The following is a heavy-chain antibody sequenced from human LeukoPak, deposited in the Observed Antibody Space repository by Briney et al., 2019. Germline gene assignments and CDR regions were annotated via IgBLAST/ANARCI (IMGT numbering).Heavy chain of an antibody. CDR3: AKDQEYGNNGYYYYAMDV. CDR2: VSYDESHQ. V-gene: IGHV3-30*18. Sequence: GGSLRLSCAASGFIFRSYGMYWVRQAPGKGLEWVAVVSYDESHQFYAKSVKGRFTITRDNAKNTLYLQMNSLRAEDTALYYCAKDQEYGNNGYYYYAMDVWGQGTTVTVSS. CDR1: GFIFRSYG. J-gene: IGHJ6*02. D-gene: IGHD2/OR15-2a*01.